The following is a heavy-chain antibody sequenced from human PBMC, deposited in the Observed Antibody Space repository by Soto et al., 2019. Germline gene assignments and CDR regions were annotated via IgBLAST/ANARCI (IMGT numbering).Heavy chain of an antibody. CDR2: ISPYNANT. D-gene: IGHD7-27*01. J-gene: IGHJ4*02. Sequence: QVQLVQSGAEVKEPGASVKVSCKASGYTFTSYGITWVRQAPGQGLEWMGWISPYNANTNYAQNLQGRVTMTTDTSTSTAYREMRSLRSDDTAVYYGARLGLTEYYFDYWGQGTVVTVSS. CDR1: GYTFTSYG. CDR3: ARLGLTEYYFDY. V-gene: IGHV1-18*01.